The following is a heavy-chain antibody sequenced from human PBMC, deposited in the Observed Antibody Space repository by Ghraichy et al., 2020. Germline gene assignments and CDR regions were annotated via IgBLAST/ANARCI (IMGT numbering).Heavy chain of an antibody. CDR3: ARSNWNLYDL. CDR1: GFTFSTYW. D-gene: IGHD1-1*01. CDR2: VNPDGVEK. Sequence: GGSLRLSCVASGFTFSTYWMTWICQIPGKGPEWVANVNPDGVEKNYVDSVKGRFTISRDNAKNSLYLQIESLRAEDTAIFYCARSNWNLYDLWGQGTLVSVSS. V-gene: IGHV3-7*01. J-gene: IGHJ5*02.